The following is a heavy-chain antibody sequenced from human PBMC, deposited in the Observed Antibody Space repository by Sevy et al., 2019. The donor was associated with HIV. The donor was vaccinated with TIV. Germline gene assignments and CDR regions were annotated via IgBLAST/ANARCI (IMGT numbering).Heavy chain of an antibody. V-gene: IGHV3-33*01. CDR1: GFSISGYG. Sequence: GGSLRLSCTASGFSISGYGMHWVRQVPGKGLEWVAIIWYDGTNKDYTDSVKGRFTITRDNSKNTLYLQMNSLGVEDTAGYYCARESLAVAGIGYYFNYWGQGTLVTVSS. J-gene: IGHJ4*02. CDR3: ARESLAVAGIGYYFNY. D-gene: IGHD6-19*01. CDR2: IWYDGTNK.